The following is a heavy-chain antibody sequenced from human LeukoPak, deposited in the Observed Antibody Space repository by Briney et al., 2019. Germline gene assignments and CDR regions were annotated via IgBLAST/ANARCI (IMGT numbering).Heavy chain of an antibody. CDR3: ARGRIAVYDY. D-gene: IGHD6-19*01. V-gene: IGHV4-34*01. J-gene: IGHJ4*02. CDR2: INHSGST. Sequence: SETLSLTCAVYGGSFSGYYWSWIRQPPGKGLEWIGEINHSGSTNYNPSLKSRVTISVDTSKTQFSLKLSSVTAADTAVYYCARGRIAVYDYWGQGTLVTVSS. CDR1: GGSFSGYY.